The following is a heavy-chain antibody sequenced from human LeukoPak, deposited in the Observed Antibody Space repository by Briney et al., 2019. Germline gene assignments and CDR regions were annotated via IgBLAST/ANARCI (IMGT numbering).Heavy chain of an antibody. V-gene: IGHV4-59*12. CDR3: ARALSWYSSSWYGAFDI. J-gene: IGHJ3*02. CDR1: GGSISGYY. Sequence: PSETLSLTCTVSGGSISGYYWSWIRQPPGKGLEWIGYIFYSGSTNYNPSLKSRVTISVDTSKNQFSLKLSSVTAADTAVYYCARALSWYSSSWYGAFDIWGQGTMVTVSS. D-gene: IGHD6-13*01. CDR2: IFYSGST.